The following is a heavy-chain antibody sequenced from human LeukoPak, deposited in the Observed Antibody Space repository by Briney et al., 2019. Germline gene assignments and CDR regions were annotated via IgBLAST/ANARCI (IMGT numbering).Heavy chain of an antibody. CDR1: GGSFSGYY. J-gene: IGHJ3*02. CDR3: ARDLGYSSSWYPHDAFDI. V-gene: IGHV4-34*01. Sequence: SETLSLTCAVYGGSFSGYYWSWIRQPPGKGLEWIGEINHSGSTNYNPSPKSRVTISVDTSKNQFSLKLSSVTAADTAVYYCARDLGYSSSWYPHDAFDIWGQGTMVTVSS. CDR2: INHSGST. D-gene: IGHD6-13*01.